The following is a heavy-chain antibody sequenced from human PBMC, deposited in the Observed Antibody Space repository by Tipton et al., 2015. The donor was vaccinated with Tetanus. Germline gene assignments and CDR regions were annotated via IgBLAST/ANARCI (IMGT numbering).Heavy chain of an antibody. CDR2: IYPGDSDT. J-gene: IGHJ4*02. D-gene: IGHD2-8*01. CDR1: GYIFNNYW. CDR3: ARAHCTDGVCNFDF. V-gene: IGHV5-51*01. Sequence: MQLVQSGGEVKKPGESLKISCKGSGYIFNNYWIGWVRQKPGKGLEWMGIIYPGDSDTRYSPSFQGQATISVDKSINTAYLQWSSLKASDTSMFYCARAHCTDGVCNFDFWGQGALVTVAS.